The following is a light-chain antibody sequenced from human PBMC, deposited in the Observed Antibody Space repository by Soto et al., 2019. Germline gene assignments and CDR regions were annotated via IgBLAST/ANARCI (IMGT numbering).Light chain of an antibody. V-gene: IGKV1D-16*01. CDR3: QQYSTYPT. CDR1: QDVGDR. J-gene: IGKJ4*01. Sequence: DIQMTQSPSSLSASAGDRVTVTCRASQDVGDRVAWYQVKPGKAPMSLIYAASHLQTWIPTRFSGSGYGTDFTLTISSLQPEDFARYYCQQYSTYPTFGGGTKVEIK. CDR2: AAS.